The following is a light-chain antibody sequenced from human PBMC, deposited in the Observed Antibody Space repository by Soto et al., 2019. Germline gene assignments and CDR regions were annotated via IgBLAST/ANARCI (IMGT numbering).Light chain of an antibody. J-gene: IGLJ2*01. V-gene: IGLV4-60*02. CDR1: SGHSTYI. Sequence: QSVLTQSSSASASLGSSVKLTCTLSSGHSTYIIAWHQQQPGKAPRYLMKLEGSGSYNKGSGIPDRFSSSSSGADRYLTISTLQFEDEADYYCETWDTNVVVFGGGTKLTVL. CDR3: ETWDTNVVV. CDR2: LEGSGSY.